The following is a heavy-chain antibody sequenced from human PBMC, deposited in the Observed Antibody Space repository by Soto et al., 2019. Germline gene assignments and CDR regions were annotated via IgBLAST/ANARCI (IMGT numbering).Heavy chain of an antibody. CDR2: IYPGDSDT. D-gene: IGHD6-13*01. J-gene: IGHJ6*02. CDR1: GYSFTNYW. CDR3: ARQSSPDYNHYGMDV. Sequence: VESVKISCNGSGYSFTNYWIAWVRQMPWKGLEWMGIIYPGDSDTRYSPSFQGQVTISADKSISTAHLQWSSLKASDTAMYYCARQSSPDYNHYGMDVWGQGTTVTVSS. V-gene: IGHV5-51*01.